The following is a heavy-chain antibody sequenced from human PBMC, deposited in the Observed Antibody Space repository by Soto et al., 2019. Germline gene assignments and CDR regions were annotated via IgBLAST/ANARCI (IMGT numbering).Heavy chain of an antibody. J-gene: IGHJ6*02. V-gene: IGHV3-30*18. CDR3: AKASPSLRFLEWLPQLNNNYGMDV. CDR1: GFTFSSYG. D-gene: IGHD3-3*01. CDR2: ISYDGSNK. Sequence: PGGSLRLSCAASGFTFSSYGMHWVRQAPGKGLEWVAVISYDGSNKYYADSVKGRFTISRDNSKNTLYLQMNSLRAEDTAVYYCAKASPSLRFLEWLPQLNNNYGMDVWGQGTTVTVSS.